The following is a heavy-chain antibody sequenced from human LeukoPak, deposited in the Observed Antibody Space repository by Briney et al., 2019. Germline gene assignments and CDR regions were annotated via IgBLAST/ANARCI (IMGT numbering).Heavy chain of an antibody. J-gene: IGHJ4*02. CDR3: ATSKLAYCGGDCYSYYFDY. CDR1: GGTFSSYA. V-gene: IGHV1-69*13. D-gene: IGHD2-21*02. Sequence: ASVKVSCKASGGTFSSYAISWVRQAPGQGLEWMGGIIPIFGTANYAQKFQGRVTITADESTSTAYMELSSLRSEDTAVYYCATSKLAYCGGDCYSYYFDYWGQGTLVTVSS. CDR2: IIPIFGTA.